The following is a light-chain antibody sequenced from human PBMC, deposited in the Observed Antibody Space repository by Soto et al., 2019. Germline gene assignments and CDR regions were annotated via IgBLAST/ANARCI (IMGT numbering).Light chain of an antibody. CDR2: KAS. CDR1: QSISSW. J-gene: IGKJ1*01. CDR3: QQYNRYWT. V-gene: IGKV1-5*03. Sequence: DIQMTQSPSILSASVGDRVTITCRASQSISSWLAWYQQKPGKAPKLLIYKASSLESGVPSRFSGSGSGTEFTLTISSLQPDDFATYYCQQYNRYWTFGQGTKVEIK.